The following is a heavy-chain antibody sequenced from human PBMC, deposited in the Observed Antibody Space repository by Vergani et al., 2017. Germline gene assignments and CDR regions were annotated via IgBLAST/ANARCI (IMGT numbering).Heavy chain of an antibody. CDR1: GFSLSTSGVG. J-gene: IGHJ6*04. CDR2: IYWNDDK. Sequence: QVTLKESGPTLVKPTQTLTLTCTFSGFSLSTSGVGVGWIRQPPGKALEWLALIYWNDDKRYSPSLKSRLTITKDTSKNQVVLTMTNMDPVDTATYDCAHLVGEVSGMDVWGKGTTVTVSS. CDR3: AHLVGEVSGMDV. D-gene: IGHD3-10*01. V-gene: IGHV2-5*01.